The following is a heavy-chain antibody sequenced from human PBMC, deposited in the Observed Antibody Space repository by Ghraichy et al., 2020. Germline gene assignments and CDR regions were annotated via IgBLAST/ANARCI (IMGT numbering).Heavy chain of an antibody. CDR3: ARYPYYYDSSETNAFDI. Sequence: ASVKVSCKASGYTFTGYYMHWVRQAPGQGLEWMGWINPNSGGTNYAQKFQGRVTMTRDTSISTAYMELSRLRSDDTAVYYCARYPYYYDSSETNAFDIWGQGTMVTVSS. V-gene: IGHV1-2*02. CDR1: GYTFTGYY. D-gene: IGHD3-22*01. CDR2: INPNSGGT. J-gene: IGHJ3*02.